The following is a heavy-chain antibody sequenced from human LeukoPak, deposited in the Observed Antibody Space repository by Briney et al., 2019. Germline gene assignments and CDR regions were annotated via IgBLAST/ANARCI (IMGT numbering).Heavy chain of an antibody. CDR3: ESTTGP. D-gene: IGHD1-7*01. J-gene: IGHJ5*02. V-gene: IGHV3-7*03. CDR2: IKGDGSKK. Sequence: GGSLRLSCAASRFTLEHYLMRWVRQAPGKGLEWVATIKGDGSKKDYVDSVRGRFTVSIDNAKNSLYLQMSSLRVEDTAIYYCESTTGPWGQGTLVTVSS. CDR1: RFTLEHYL.